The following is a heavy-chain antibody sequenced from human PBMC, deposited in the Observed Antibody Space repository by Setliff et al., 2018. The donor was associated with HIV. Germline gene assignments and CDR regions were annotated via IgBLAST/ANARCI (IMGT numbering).Heavy chain of an antibody. J-gene: IGHJ3*02. D-gene: IGHD1-26*01. Sequence: GGSLRLSCVASRFTFNDYWMSWVRQAPGKGLEWVANIDRDGSETNYVDSVKGRFTIFRDNAKNMLYLQINSLRAEDTAVYYCARDGNGAFDMWGQGTLVTVSS. CDR2: IDRDGSET. V-gene: IGHV3-7*01. CDR1: RFTFNDYW. CDR3: ARDGNGAFDM.